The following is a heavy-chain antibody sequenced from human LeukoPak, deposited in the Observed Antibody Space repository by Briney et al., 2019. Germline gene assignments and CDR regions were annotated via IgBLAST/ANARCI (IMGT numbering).Heavy chain of an antibody. J-gene: IGHJ3*02. CDR2: INHSGST. Sequence: PSETLSLTCAVYGGSFSGYYWSWIRQPPGKGLEWIGEINHSGSTNYNPSLKSRVTISVDTSKNQFSLKLSSVTAADTAVYYCARIGGNGAFDIWGQGTMVTVS. CDR3: ARIGGNGAFDI. CDR1: GGSFSGYY. V-gene: IGHV4-34*01. D-gene: IGHD2-15*01.